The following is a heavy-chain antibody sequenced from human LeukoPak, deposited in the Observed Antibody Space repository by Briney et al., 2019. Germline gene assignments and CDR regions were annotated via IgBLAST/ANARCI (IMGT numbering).Heavy chain of an antibody. Sequence: GGFLRLSCAASGFTFSSYAMHWVRQAPGKGLEWVAVISYDGSNKYCADSVKGRFTISRDNSKNTLYLQMNSLRAEDTAVYYCARYPVTTWAFDIWGQGTMVTVSS. D-gene: IGHD4-17*01. V-gene: IGHV3-30-3*01. CDR3: ARYPVTTWAFDI. J-gene: IGHJ3*02. CDR1: GFTFSSYA. CDR2: ISYDGSNK.